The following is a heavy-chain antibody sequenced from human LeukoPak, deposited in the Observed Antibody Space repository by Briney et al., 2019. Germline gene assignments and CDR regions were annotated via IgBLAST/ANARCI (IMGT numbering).Heavy chain of an antibody. CDR1: GGSISSSDYY. V-gene: IGHV4-39*01. J-gene: IGHJ5*02. D-gene: IGHD2-15*01. CDR2: IYYGGST. CDR3: ARALGYCSGGSCTRGYNWFDP. Sequence: SETLSLTCTVSGGSISSSDYYWGWIRQPPGKGLEWIGSIYYGGSTFYNPSLKSRVTISVDTSMNQFSLKLSFVTTADTAVYYCARALGYCSGGSCTRGYNWFDPWGQGTLVTVPS.